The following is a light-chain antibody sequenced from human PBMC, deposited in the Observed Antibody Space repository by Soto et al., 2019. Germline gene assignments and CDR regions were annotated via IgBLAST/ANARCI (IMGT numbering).Light chain of an antibody. CDR2: GAS. V-gene: IGKV3-20*01. J-gene: IGKJ4*01. CDR1: QTVSNNF. CDR3: RQYGRSLEFT. Sequence: IVLTQSPHTLSLSPGARAPLSCSASQTVSNNFLAWYQEKPGRGPRLLIYGASTRATGIPDRFSGSGSGTDFTLTISRLDPEDFAVYYCRQYGRSLEFTVGGGTKV.